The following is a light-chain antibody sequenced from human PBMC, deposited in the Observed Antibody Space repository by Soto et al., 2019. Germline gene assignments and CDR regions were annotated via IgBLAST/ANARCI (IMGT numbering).Light chain of an antibody. V-gene: IGLV2-11*01. CDR1: SCGVGSYDF. Sequence: QSALIQPPSVSGSPGQSVTISCTGTSCGVGSYDFVSWYQQHPGTVPKPMIYNVNTRPSGVPDRFSGSKSGNTSSMTISGLQSEDEADYCCCSYTGSATGVFGGGTKLTVL. J-gene: IGLJ3*02. CDR3: CSYTGSATGV. CDR2: NVN.